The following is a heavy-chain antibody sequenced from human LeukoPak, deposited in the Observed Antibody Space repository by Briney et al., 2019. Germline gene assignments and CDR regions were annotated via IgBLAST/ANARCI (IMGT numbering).Heavy chain of an antibody. Sequence: GGPLRLSCAASGFTFNNYAMHWVRQAPGKGLEYVSAISGNGGSAYYADSVKGRFNISRDNSKNTLYLQMGSLGPEDMAVYYCARVGRYSSSWYYDYWGQGTLVTVSS. CDR1: GFTFNNYA. J-gene: IGHJ4*02. V-gene: IGHV3-64*02. D-gene: IGHD6-13*01. CDR2: ISGNGGSA. CDR3: ARVGRYSSSWYYDY.